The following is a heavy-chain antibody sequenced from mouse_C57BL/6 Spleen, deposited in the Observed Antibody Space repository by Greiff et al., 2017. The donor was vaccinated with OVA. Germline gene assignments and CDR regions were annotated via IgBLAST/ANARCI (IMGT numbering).Heavy chain of an antibody. CDR2: ISNLAYSI. V-gene: IGHV5-15*01. J-gene: IGHJ4*01. Sequence: EVKLVESGGGLVQPGGSLKLSCAASGFTFSDYGMAWVRQAPRKGPEWVAFISNLAYSIYYADTVTGRFTISRENAKNTLYLEMSSLRSEDTAMYYCARRGYDYDEGVMDYWGQGTSVTVSS. D-gene: IGHD2-4*01. CDR1: GFTFSDYG. CDR3: ARRGYDYDEGVMDY.